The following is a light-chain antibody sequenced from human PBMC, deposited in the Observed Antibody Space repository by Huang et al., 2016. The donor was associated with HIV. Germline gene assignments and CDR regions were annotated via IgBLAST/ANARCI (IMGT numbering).Light chain of an antibody. CDR3: QQYNSYPYT. CDR1: QSISGW. CDR2: KAS. Sequence: DIQMTQSPSTLSAFVGDRVTITCRASQSISGWLAWYQQKPGKAPKLLIYKASSLQSGFPSRFSGSGSGTEFTLSINSLQPDDLATYYCQQYNSYPYTFGQGTKLEIK. V-gene: IGKV1-5*03. J-gene: IGKJ2*01.